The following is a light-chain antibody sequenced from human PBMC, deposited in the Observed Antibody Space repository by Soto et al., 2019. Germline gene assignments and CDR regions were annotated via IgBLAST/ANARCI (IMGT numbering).Light chain of an antibody. CDR1: QSVSSSH. Sequence: PGERAPLPCRASQSVSSSHLAWYQQKPGQAPRLLIYGASTRATGIPARFSGSGSGTDFTLTISSLEPEDFAVYYCQQRSNWPTFGGGTKVDI. CDR2: GAS. CDR3: QQRSNWPT. J-gene: IGKJ4*01. V-gene: IGKV3D-20*02.